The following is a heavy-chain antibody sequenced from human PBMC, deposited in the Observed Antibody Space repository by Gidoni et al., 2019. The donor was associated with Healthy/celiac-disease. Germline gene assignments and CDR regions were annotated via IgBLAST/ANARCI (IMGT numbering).Heavy chain of an antibody. CDR1: GFTFSSYW. CDR3: ARMKPYSSTGTFDY. CDR2: IKQDGSEK. D-gene: IGHD6-13*01. V-gene: IGHV3-7*03. J-gene: IGHJ4*02. Sequence: EVQLVESGGGLVQPGGSLRLSCAASGFTFSSYWMSWVRQAPGKGLEWVANIKQDGSEKYYVDSVKGRFTISRDNAKNSLYLQMNSLRAEDTAVYYCARMKPYSSTGTFDYWGQGTLVTVSS.